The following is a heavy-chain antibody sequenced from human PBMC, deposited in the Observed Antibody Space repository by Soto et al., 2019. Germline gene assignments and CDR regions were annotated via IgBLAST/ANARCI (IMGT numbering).Heavy chain of an antibody. Sequence: QVQLVQSGAEVKKPGASVKGSCKASGYTFTSYYMHWVRQAPGQGLEWMGIINPSGGSTSYAQKFQGRVTMTRDTSTSTVYLELSSLRSDDTAVYYCATLTGTTGTPDYWGQGTLVTVSS. CDR1: GYTFTSYY. CDR2: INPSGGST. V-gene: IGHV1-46*01. D-gene: IGHD1-7*01. J-gene: IGHJ4*02. CDR3: ATLTGTTGTPDY.